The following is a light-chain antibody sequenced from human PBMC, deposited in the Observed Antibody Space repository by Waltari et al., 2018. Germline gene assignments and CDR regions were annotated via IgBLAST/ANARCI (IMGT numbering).Light chain of an antibody. CDR2: DAS. V-gene: IGKV3-11*01. CDR1: QSVGTY. CDR3: QQRTDWPPLT. J-gene: IGKJ4*01. Sequence: EIVLTQSPATLSLSPGERATLSCRASQSVGTYLAWYQQKPGQAPRLLISDASYRASGIPARFSGSGSGTDFTLTLSSLEPEDFAIYYCQQRTDWPPLTFGGGTKVEIK.